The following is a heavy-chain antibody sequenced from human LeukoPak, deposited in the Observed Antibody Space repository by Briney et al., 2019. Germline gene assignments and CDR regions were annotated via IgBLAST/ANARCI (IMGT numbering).Heavy chain of an antibody. D-gene: IGHD3-10*01. CDR2: IYPGDSDT. CDR3: ATPLRASYGSGSYDAFDI. J-gene: IGHJ3*02. CDR1: GYSFTSYW. Sequence: GESLKISCKGSGYSFTSYWIGWVRQMPGKGLEWMGIIYPGDSDTRYSPSFQGQITISADKSISTAYLQWSSLKASDTAMYYCATPLRASYGSGSYDAFDIWGQGTMVTVSS. V-gene: IGHV5-51*01.